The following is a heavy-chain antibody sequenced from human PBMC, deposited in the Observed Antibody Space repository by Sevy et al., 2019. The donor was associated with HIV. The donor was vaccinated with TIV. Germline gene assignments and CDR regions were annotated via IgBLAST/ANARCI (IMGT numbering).Heavy chain of an antibody. CDR3: ASRSGSYSTGFDY. V-gene: IGHV5-51*01. D-gene: IGHD1-26*01. Sequence: GESLKISCKGSGYSFTSYWIGWVRQMPGKGLEWMGIIYPGDSDTRYSRSFQGQVTISADKSISTAYLQWSSLKASDTAMYYCASRSGSYSTGFDYWGQGTLVTVSS. J-gene: IGHJ4*02. CDR2: IYPGDSDT. CDR1: GYSFTSYW.